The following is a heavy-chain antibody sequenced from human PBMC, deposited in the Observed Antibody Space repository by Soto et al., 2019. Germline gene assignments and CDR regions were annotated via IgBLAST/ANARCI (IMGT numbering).Heavy chain of an antibody. V-gene: IGHV3-30-3*01. CDR3: ARTTAVAGTPEFDY. CDR1: GLTFSSFS. CDR2: ISYDESNK. D-gene: IGHD6-19*01. J-gene: IGHJ4*02. Sequence: GGSLRLSCAASGLTFSSFSLHWVRQAPGKGLEWLALISYDESNKYNADSVKGRFTISRDNSKNTLYLQLNSLRPEDTAVYYCARTTAVAGTPEFDYWGQGT.